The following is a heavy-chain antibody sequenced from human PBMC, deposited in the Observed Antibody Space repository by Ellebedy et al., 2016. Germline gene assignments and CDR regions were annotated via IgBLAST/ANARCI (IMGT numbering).Heavy chain of an antibody. V-gene: IGHV3-7*01. CDR3: VRNTGWVGDY. J-gene: IGHJ4*02. D-gene: IGHD6-19*01. CDR1: GFTFSRYW. CDR2: IRQDEGEK. Sequence: GESLKISCAASGFTFSRYWMSWVRQAPGKGPEWVAIIRQDEGEKLYVDSVKGRFSIFRDNAKNAVFLQMNSLRVEDTAVYYCVRNTGWVGDYWGQGTLVAVSS.